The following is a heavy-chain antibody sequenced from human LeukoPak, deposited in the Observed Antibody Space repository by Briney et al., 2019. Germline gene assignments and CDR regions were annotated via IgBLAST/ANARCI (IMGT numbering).Heavy chain of an antibody. D-gene: IGHD1/OR15-1a*01. Sequence: PSETLSLTCTVSGGSISSDYWGWIRHPPGQGLDWIGYIYYSGSTNYNPSLKSRVTISVDTSKNQFSLKLRSVTAADTAVYYCAKSEKQQHPHYSGMDVWGQGTTVTVSS. J-gene: IGHJ6*02. CDR3: AKSEKQQHPHYSGMDV. V-gene: IGHV4-59*13. CDR1: GGSISSDY. CDR2: IYYSGST.